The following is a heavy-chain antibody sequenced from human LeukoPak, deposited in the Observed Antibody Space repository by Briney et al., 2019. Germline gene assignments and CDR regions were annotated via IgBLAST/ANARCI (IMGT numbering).Heavy chain of an antibody. Sequence: SETLSLTCTVSGGSVSSGSYYWSWIRQPPGKGLEWIGYIYYSGSTNYNPSLKSRVTISVDTSKNQFSLKLNSVTAADTAVYYCARLYYDCSGYYGFYYFDYWGQGTLVTVSS. J-gene: IGHJ4*02. V-gene: IGHV4-61*01. D-gene: IGHD3-22*01. CDR1: GGSVSSGSYY. CDR3: ARLYYDCSGYYGFYYFDY. CDR2: IYYSGST.